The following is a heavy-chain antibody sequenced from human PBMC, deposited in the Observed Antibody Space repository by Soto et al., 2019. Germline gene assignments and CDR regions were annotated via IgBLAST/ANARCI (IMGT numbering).Heavy chain of an antibody. CDR3: ARESGNTIFGVVIIWGTEDYYYGMDV. CDR1: GYSFTSYW. Sequence: GVSLKISCKGSGYSFTSYWISWVRQMPGKGLEWMGRIDPSDSYTNYSPSFQGHVTISADKSISTAYLQWSSLKASDTAMYYCARESGNTIFGVVIIWGTEDYYYGMDVWGRGTTVTVSS. CDR2: IDPSDSYT. V-gene: IGHV5-10-1*01. D-gene: IGHD3-3*01. J-gene: IGHJ6*02.